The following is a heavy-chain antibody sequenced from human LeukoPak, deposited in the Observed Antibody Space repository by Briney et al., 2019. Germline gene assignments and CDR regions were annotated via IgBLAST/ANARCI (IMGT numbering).Heavy chain of an antibody. V-gene: IGHV4-59*01. D-gene: IGHD6-13*01. CDR2: IYYSGST. CDR3: ARHRIAAAGDFDY. CDR1: GGSISSYY. J-gene: IGHJ4*02. Sequence: SETLSLTCTVSGGSISSYYWSWIRQPPGKGLECIGYIYYSGSTNYNPSLKSRVTISVDTSKNQFSLKVYSVTAADTAVYYCARHRIAAAGDFDYWGQGTLVTVSS.